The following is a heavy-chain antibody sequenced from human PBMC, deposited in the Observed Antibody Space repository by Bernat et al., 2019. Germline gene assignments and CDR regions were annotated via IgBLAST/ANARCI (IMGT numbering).Heavy chain of an antibody. CDR2: ISSSSSYI. J-gene: IGHJ5*02. V-gene: IGHV3-21*01. Sequence: EVQLVESGGGLVQPGGSLRLSCAASGFTFSSYSMNWVRQAPGKGLEWVSSISSSSSYIYYADSVKGRFTISRDNAKNSLYLQMNSLRAEDTAVYYCARDSSSWYSFALNWFDPWGQGTLVTVSS. CDR3: ARDSSSWYSFALNWFDP. CDR1: GFTFSSYS. D-gene: IGHD6-13*01.